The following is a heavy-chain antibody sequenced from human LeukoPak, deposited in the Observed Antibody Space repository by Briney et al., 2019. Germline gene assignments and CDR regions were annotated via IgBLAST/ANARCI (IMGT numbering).Heavy chain of an antibody. CDR2: IYYSGST. Sequence: SETLSLTCTVSGGSISSSSYYWGWIRQPPGKGLEWIGSIYYSGSTYYNPSLKSRVTISVDTSKNQFSLKLSSVTAADTAVYFCVRHRLNPHFGLVPLDYWGQGTLVTVSS. CDR1: GGSISSSSYY. J-gene: IGHJ4*02. D-gene: IGHD3/OR15-3a*01. V-gene: IGHV4-39*01. CDR3: VRHRLNPHFGLVPLDY.